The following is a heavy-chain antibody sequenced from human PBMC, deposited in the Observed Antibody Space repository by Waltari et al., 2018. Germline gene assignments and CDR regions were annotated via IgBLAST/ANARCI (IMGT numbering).Heavy chain of an antibody. CDR3: ARPKGGYDSSGYYPTPFDY. D-gene: IGHD3-22*01. Sequence: EVQLVESGGGLVQPGGSLRLSCAASGFTFSSYEMNWVRQAPGKGLEWVSYISISGTTIYYADSVRGRFTISRDNAKNSLYLQMNSLRAEDTAVYYCARPKGGYDSSGYYPTPFDYWGQGTLVTVSS. CDR2: ISISGTTI. V-gene: IGHV3-48*03. J-gene: IGHJ4*02. CDR1: GFTFSSYE.